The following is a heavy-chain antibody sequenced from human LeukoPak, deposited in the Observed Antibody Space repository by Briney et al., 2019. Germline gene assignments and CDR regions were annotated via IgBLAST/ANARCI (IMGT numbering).Heavy chain of an antibody. CDR2: ISGSGGST. V-gene: IGHV3-23*01. D-gene: IGHD1-1*01. J-gene: IGHJ4*02. CDR3: ARMSTQRTKYFDY. Sequence: GGSLRLSCAASGFTFSSYAMSWVRQAPGKGLEWVSAISGSGGSTYYADSVKGRFTISRDNSKNTLYLQMNSLRAEDTAVYYCARMSTQRTKYFDYWGLGTLVTVSS. CDR1: GFTFSSYA.